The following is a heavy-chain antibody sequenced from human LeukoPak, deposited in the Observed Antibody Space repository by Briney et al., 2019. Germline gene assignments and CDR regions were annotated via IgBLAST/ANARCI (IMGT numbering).Heavy chain of an antibody. CDR3: ATAGPNWTIGC. V-gene: IGHV3-74*01. CDR1: GVTFSSYW. CDR2: INTYGSTT. J-gene: IGHJ4*02. Sequence: GGSLRLSCAASGVTFSSYWMHWVRQAPGKGLVWVSLINTYGSTTTYADSVKGRFTVSRDNAKNTLYLQMTSLRAEDTAVYYFATAGPNWTIGCWGQGTTVT. D-gene: IGHD1-1*01.